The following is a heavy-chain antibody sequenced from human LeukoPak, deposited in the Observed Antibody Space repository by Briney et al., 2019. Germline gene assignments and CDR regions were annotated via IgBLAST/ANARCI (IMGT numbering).Heavy chain of an antibody. Sequence: ASVKVSCKASGYTFTSYDINWVRQATGQGLEWMGWMNPNSGNTGYAQKFQGRVTMTRNTSISTAYMELSSLRSEDTAVYYCARSQNSCGNAFDIWGQGTMVTVSS. CDR2: MNPNSGNT. J-gene: IGHJ3*02. CDR1: GYTFTSYD. V-gene: IGHV1-8*01. D-gene: IGHD5-18*01. CDR3: ARSQNSCGNAFDI.